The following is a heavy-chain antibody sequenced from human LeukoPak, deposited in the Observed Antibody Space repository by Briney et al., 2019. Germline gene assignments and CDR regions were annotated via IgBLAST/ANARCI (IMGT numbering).Heavy chain of an antibody. D-gene: IGHD2-2*01. V-gene: IGHV1-18*01. Sequence: GASVKVSCKAPGYTFTSYGINWVRQAPGQGLEWMGWISAYNGNTNYAQKLQGRATMTTDTSTSTAYLDLRSLRSDDTAVYYCARAEQYQLLLHWGQGTLVTVSS. CDR2: ISAYNGNT. CDR3: ARAEQYQLLLH. CDR1: GYTFTSYG. J-gene: IGHJ4*02.